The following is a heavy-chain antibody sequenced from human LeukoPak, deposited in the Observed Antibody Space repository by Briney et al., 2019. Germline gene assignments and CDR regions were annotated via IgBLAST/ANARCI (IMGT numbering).Heavy chain of an antibody. V-gene: IGHV3-9*01. CDR3: AKDTHWRGLVVVPAAIQSH. D-gene: IGHD2-2*01. CDR2: ISWNSGSI. CDR1: GFTFDDYA. J-gene: IGHJ4*02. Sequence: GGSLRLSCAASGFTFDDYAMHWVRQAPGKGLEWVSGISWNSGSIGYADSVKGRFTISRDNAKNSLYLQMNSLRAEDTALYYCAKDTHWRGLVVVPAAIQSHWGQGTLVTVSS.